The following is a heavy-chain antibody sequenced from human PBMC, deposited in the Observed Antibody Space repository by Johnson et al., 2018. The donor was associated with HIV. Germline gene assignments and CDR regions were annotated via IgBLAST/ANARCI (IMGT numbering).Heavy chain of an antibody. CDR1: GFTFSSYD. J-gene: IGHJ3*02. D-gene: IGHD2-15*01. V-gene: IGHV3-13*01. CDR2: IGTAGDT. Sequence: VQLVESGGGLVQPGGSLRLSCAASGFTFSSYDMHWVRQVTGKGLEWVSTIGTAGDTYYPDSVRGRFTISRENAKNSLYLQVNSLRAEDMTVYYCVRDRGGGTEAGAFDIWGQGTMVTVSS. CDR3: VRDRGGGTEAGAFDI.